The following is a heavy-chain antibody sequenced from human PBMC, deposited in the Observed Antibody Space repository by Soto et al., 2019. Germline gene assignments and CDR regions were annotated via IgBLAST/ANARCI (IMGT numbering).Heavy chain of an antibody. CDR1: GFTFSTYA. Sequence: HPGGSLRLSCAASGFTFSTYAMSWVRQAPGKGLEWVSAISVSGDGTYYADSVKGRFTISRDNSRNTLYLRMNSLRAEDTAVYYCARCGGWYWDYWGQGTQVTVSS. J-gene: IGHJ4*02. D-gene: IGHD6-19*01. CDR3: ARCGGWYWDY. CDR2: ISVSGDGT. V-gene: IGHV3-23*01.